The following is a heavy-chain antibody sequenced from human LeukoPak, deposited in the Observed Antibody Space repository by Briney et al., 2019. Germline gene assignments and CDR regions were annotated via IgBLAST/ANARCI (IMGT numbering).Heavy chain of an antibody. V-gene: IGHV3-74*01. J-gene: IGHJ4*02. CDR3: ARGATADTRHLDY. D-gene: IGHD2-21*02. Sequence: PGGSLRLSCAVSGLTFSNNWIHWVRQAPGKGLVWVSRTSTDGSSTSYADSVKGRFTISRDNTKNSAYLQMNSLRDEDTAVYSCARGATADTRHLDYWGQGSLVTVSS. CDR1: GLTFSNNW. CDR2: TSTDGSST.